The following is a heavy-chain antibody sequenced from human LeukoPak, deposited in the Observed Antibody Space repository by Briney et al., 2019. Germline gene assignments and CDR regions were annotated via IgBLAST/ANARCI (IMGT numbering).Heavy chain of an antibody. CDR1: GGSISSGDYS. D-gene: IGHD1-26*01. V-gene: IGHV4-30-2*02. CDR2: IYHSGTT. CDR3: ARRSGSYRGPYYFDY. Sequence: SQTLSLTCAVSGGSISSGDYSWTWIRQPPGKGLEWIGYIYHSGTTYYNPSLKSRVTISVDTSKNQFSLKLSSVTAADTAVYYCARRSGSYRGPYYFDYWGQGTLVTVSS. J-gene: IGHJ4*02.